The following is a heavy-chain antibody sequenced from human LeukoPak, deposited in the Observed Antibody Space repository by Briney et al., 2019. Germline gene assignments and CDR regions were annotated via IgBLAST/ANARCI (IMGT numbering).Heavy chain of an antibody. CDR1: GYTFTGYY. V-gene: IGHV1-2*02. Sequence: ASVKVSCKASGYTFTGYYMHWVRPAPGQGLEWMGWINPNSGGTNYAQKFQGRVTMTRDTSISTAYMELSRLRSDDTAVYYCAREGISIAAAGIWGQGTLVTVSS. CDR3: AREGISIAAAGI. J-gene: IGHJ4*02. D-gene: IGHD6-13*01. CDR2: INPNSGGT.